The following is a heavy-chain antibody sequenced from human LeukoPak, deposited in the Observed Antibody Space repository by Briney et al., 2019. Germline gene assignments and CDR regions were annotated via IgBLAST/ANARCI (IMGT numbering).Heavy chain of an antibody. CDR3: ARVDYGDYLPYYYYYMDV. J-gene: IGHJ6*03. V-gene: IGHV4-34*01. CDR1: GGSFSGYY. CDR2: INHIGST. Sequence: MTSETLSLTCAVYGGSFSGYYWSWIRQPPGKVLEWIGEINHIGSTNYNPTLKSRVTISGDTSKNQFSLNLSSVTAADTAVYYCARVDYGDYLPYYYYYMDVWGKGTTVTVSS. D-gene: IGHD4-17*01.